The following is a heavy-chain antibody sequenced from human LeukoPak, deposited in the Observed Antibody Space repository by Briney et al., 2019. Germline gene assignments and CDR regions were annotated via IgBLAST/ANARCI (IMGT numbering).Heavy chain of an antibody. Sequence: SETLSLTCTVSGGSMSSSRYYWGWIRQPPGKGLEWIGYIYDSGSTNYNPSLKSRVTTSVDTSKNQFSLKPNSVTAADTAMYYCARDHRYYGMDVWGQGTTVTVSS. V-gene: IGHV4-61*01. CDR3: ARDHRYYGMDV. J-gene: IGHJ6*02. CDR1: GGSMSSSRYY. CDR2: IYDSGST.